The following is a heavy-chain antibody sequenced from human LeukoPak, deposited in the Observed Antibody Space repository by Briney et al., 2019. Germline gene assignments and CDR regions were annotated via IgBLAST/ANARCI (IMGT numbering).Heavy chain of an antibody. CDR2: ISNSSTYI. V-gene: IGHV3-21*04. CDR3: TTFAFHHGYFDY. J-gene: IGHJ4*02. Sequence: GGSLRLSCAASAFTFITYNMNWVRQAPGKGLEWVAFISNSSTYIYYADSLKGRFTISRDNAKNSLYLQMNNLRAEDTAVYYCTTFAFHHGYFDYWGQGTLVTVSS. CDR1: AFTFITYN. D-gene: IGHD1-14*01.